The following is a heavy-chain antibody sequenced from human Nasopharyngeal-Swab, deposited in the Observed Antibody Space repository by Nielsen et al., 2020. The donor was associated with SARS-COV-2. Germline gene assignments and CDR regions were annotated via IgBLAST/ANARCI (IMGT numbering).Heavy chain of an antibody. Sequence: GESLKISCAASGSTFSNYRMHWVRQAPGKGLVWVSRINGDGSSLNYADFVKGRFTISTDNAKSTLYLERNSLRAEDTAVYYCARVRGSSTSMIGYWGQGTLVTVSS. V-gene: IGHV3-74*01. D-gene: IGHD2/OR15-2a*01. CDR2: INGDGSSL. CDR3: ARVRGSSTSMIGY. CDR1: GSTFSNYR. J-gene: IGHJ4*02.